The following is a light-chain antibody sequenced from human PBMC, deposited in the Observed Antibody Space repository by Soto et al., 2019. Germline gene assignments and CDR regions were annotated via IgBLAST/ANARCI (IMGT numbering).Light chain of an antibody. J-gene: IGLJ3*02. Sequence: QSVLTQPPSASGTPGQTVTISCSGSGSNIGENAVNWYQHLPGTAPQLLIYSNALRPSGVPHRFSGSKSGTAGSLAISGLQSEDEAHYYCAAWDDSLKAMLFGGGTKLPVL. CDR2: SNA. V-gene: IGLV1-44*01. CDR3: AAWDDSLKAML. CDR1: GSNIGENA.